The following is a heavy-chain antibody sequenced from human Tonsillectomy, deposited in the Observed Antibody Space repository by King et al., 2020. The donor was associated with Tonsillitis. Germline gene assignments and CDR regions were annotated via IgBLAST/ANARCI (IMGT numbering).Heavy chain of an antibody. V-gene: IGHV5-51*01. D-gene: IGHD6-19*01. CDR3: ARHAEDTSGWYGMDV. CDR2: IYPGDSDT. CDR1: GYSFTSYW. Sequence: QLVQSGAEVKKPGESLKISCKGSGYSFTSYWIGWVRQMPGKGLEWMGIIYPGDSDTRYSSSFQGQVTISADKSITTAYLQWSSLKASDTAMYYCARHAEDTSGWYGMDVWGQGTTVTVSS. J-gene: IGHJ6*02.